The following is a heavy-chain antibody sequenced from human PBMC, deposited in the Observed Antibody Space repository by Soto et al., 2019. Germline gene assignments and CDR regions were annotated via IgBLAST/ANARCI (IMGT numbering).Heavy chain of an antibody. V-gene: IGHV4-59*01. J-gene: IGHJ6*02. D-gene: IGHD2-2*01. CDR2: FYYTGIT. Sequence: SETLSLTCSVSGVSISYYYWNWIRQPPGKGLERIGHFYYTGITSYNRSLNSRVTISVDMSKNQISLKLGSVTAADTAVYYCASLPASQYYHGVDVWGQGIRVTVSS. CDR3: ASLPASQYYHGVDV. CDR1: GVSISYYY.